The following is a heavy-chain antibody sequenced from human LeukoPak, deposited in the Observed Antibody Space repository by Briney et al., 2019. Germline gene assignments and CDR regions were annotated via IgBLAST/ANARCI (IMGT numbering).Heavy chain of an antibody. D-gene: IGHD2-2*01. V-gene: IGHV4-39*01. CDR1: GDSISGSGHH. CDR3: ARSSTGWSHY. CDR2: IYYSGET. J-gene: IGHJ4*02. Sequence: PSETLSLTCTVSGDSISGSGHHWVWIRQAPGQGLEWIGSIYYSGETCYNPSLKSRVTISVDTSKNQFSLKLSSVTAADTAVYYCARSSTGWSHYWGQGNLVTVSS.